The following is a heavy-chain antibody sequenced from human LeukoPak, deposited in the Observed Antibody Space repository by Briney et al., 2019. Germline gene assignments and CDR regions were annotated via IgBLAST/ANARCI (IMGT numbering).Heavy chain of an antibody. D-gene: IGHD5-24*01. CDR1: GGSFSGYY. Sequence: PSETLSLTCAVYGGSFSGYYWTWIRQSPGKGLEWIGEINHGGSTNFNASLKSRVTLSVDTSRNQFSLKLDSVTAADTSVYYCARKREDYNCFDSWGQGTLVTVSP. CDR2: INHGGST. V-gene: IGHV4-34*01. CDR3: ARKREDYNCFDS. J-gene: IGHJ4*02.